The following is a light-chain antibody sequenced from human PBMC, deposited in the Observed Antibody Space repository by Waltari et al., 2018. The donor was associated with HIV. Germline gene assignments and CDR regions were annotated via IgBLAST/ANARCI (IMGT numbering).Light chain of an antibody. CDR1: TGPVGNGHH. CDR2: SST. V-gene: IGLV7-43*01. Sequence: QTVVTQEPSMTVSPGGTVTLTRNSSTGPVGNGHHVNWFHPKPGQPPRPLIYSSTRRHPLTPERFSASLVGDRAALTLSNVWPEDQGDYYCMLFFRTSYLFGGGTRLTVL. CDR3: MLFFRTSYL. J-gene: IGLJ2*01.